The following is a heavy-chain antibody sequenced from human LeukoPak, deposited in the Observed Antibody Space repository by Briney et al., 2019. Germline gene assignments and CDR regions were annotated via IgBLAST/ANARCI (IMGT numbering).Heavy chain of an antibody. Sequence: GGSLRLSCAASGFTFSNAWMSWVRQAPGKGLEWVGRIKSKTDGGTTDYAAPVKGRFTISRDDSKNTLYLQMNSLKTEDTAVYYCQSLRYFDWFEDVWGQGTTVTVSS. CDR2: IKSKTDGGTT. V-gene: IGHV3-15*01. CDR3: QSLRYFDWFEDV. CDR1: GFTFSNAW. J-gene: IGHJ6*02. D-gene: IGHD3-9*01.